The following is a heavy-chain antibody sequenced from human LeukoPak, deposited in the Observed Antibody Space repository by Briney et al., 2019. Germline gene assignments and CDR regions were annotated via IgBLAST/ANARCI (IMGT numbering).Heavy chain of an antibody. CDR1: GGSISSYY. CDR3: ARDDNYYDSSGYYQ. CDR2: IYYSGST. D-gene: IGHD3-22*01. V-gene: IGHV4-59*12. J-gene: IGHJ4*02. Sequence: SETLPLTCTVSGGSISSYYWSWIRQPPGKGLEWIGYIYYSGSTYYNPSLKSRVTISVDTSKNQFSLKLSSVTAADTAVYYCARDDNYYDSSGYYQWGQGTLVTVSS.